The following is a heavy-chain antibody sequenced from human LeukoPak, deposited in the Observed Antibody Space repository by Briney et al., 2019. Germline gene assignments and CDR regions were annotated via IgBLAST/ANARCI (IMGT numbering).Heavy chain of an antibody. J-gene: IGHJ6*03. CDR1: GYRFNSYW. D-gene: IGHD3-22*01. V-gene: IGHV5-51*01. CDR2: IYPADSQT. CDR3: ARHKRPHYYASSGYYYYHYMDV. Sequence: GESLKISLKASGYRFNSYWIGWVRQMPGKGLEWMGIIYPADSQTRYSPSFQGQVTISADKSIDTAYLQWSSLKASDTAIYYCARHKRPHYYASSGYYYYHYMDVWGKGTAVTVSS.